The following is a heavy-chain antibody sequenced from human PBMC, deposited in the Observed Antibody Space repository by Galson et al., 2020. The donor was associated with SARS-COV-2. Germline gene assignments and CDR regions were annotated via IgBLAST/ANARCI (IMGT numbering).Heavy chain of an antibody. CDR1: GYSIRSGYY. D-gene: IGHD4-17*01. Sequence: SETLSLTCTVSGYSIRSGYYWGWIRQPPGKGLEWIGSIYHSGSTYYNPSLKSRVTISVDTSKNQFSLKLSSVTAADTAVYYCARGGDYGDYVHAFDIWGQGTMVTVSS. CDR2: IYHSGST. V-gene: IGHV4-38-2*02. J-gene: IGHJ3*02. CDR3: ARGGDYGDYVHAFDI.